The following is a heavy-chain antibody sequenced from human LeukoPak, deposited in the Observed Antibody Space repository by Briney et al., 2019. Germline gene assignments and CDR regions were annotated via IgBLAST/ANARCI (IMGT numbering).Heavy chain of an antibody. Sequence: GESLKISCKGSGYSFTSYWIGWVRQMPGKGLEWMGIIYPGDSDTRYSPSFQGQVTISADKSISTAYLQWSSLKASDTAMYYCARPIVGATRNLYYFDYWGQGTLVTVSS. CDR3: ARPIVGATRNLYYFDY. V-gene: IGHV5-51*01. J-gene: IGHJ4*02. D-gene: IGHD1-26*01. CDR2: IYPGDSDT. CDR1: GYSFTSYW.